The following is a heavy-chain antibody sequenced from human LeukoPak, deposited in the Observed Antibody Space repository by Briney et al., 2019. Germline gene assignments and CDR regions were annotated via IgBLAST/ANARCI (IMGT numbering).Heavy chain of an antibody. CDR2: TYYKSKWRY. CDR1: GDSVSSNSAA. D-gene: IGHD3-10*01. J-gene: IGHJ5*02. V-gene: IGHV6-1*01. Sequence: SQTLSLTCAIPGDSVSSNSAAWNWIRQSPSRGLEWLGRTYYKSKWRYDYAPSVRSRIAINPDTSKNQVSLQLNSVTPEDTAVYYCARDRQFYVSGSLQGFHYNYFDPWGQGTLVTVSS. CDR3: ARDRQFYVSGSLQGFHYNYFDP.